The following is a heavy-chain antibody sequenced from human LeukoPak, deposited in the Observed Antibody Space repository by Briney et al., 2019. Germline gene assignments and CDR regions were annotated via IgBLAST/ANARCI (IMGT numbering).Heavy chain of an antibody. CDR3: ARHHSAREHFWSGYFLWFDP. D-gene: IGHD3-3*02. V-gene: IGHV4-39*01. CDR2: IYDSGST. J-gene: IGHJ5*02. CDR1: GGSISSSNNY. Sequence: SETLSLTCSVSGGSISSSNNYWAWIRQSPGKGRDWIGSIYDSGSTNYNPSLKSRVTMSVDTSRNQFSLNLTSVTAADTAVYYCARHHSAREHFWSGYFLWFDPWGQGTLLTVSS.